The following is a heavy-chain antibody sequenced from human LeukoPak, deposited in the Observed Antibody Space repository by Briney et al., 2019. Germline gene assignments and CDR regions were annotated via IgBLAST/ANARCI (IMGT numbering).Heavy chain of an antibody. Sequence: GASVKVSCKASGYTFVGYYLHWVRQAPGQGLEWMAWIDPNSGGTNYAQKFQGRVTMTRDTSISTAYMELSRLRSDDTAVYYCARWVERSITIFGVAPSLNWFDPWGQGTLVTVSS. V-gene: IGHV1-2*02. D-gene: IGHD3-3*01. J-gene: IGHJ5*02. CDR1: GYTFVGYY. CDR2: IDPNSGGT. CDR3: ARWVERSITIFGVAPSLNWFDP.